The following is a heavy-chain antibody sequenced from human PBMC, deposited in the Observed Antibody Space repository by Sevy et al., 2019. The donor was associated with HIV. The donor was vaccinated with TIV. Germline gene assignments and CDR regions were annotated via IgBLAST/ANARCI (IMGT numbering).Heavy chain of an antibody. D-gene: IGHD3-22*01. Sequence: SGTLSLTCTVSGYSISSGYYWGWIRQPPGKGLEWIGSIYHSGSTYYNPSLKSRVTISVDTSKNQFSLKLSSVTAADTAVYYCASLPVYYYDSSGYPYYFDYWGQGTLVTVSS. V-gene: IGHV4-38-2*02. J-gene: IGHJ4*02. CDR2: IYHSGST. CDR3: ASLPVYYYDSSGYPYYFDY. CDR1: GYSISSGYY.